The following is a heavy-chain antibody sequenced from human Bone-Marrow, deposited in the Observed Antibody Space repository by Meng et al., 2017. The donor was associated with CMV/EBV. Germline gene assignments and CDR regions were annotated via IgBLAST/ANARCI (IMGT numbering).Heavy chain of an antibody. J-gene: IGHJ1*01. V-gene: IGHV4-39*07. CDR1: GGSISSSSYY. D-gene: IGHD3-10*01. CDR2: IYYSGST. CDR3: AREGGVLWFGEPWGGPGN. Sequence: SEPLSLSCTVSGGSISSSSYYWGWIRQHPGKGLEWIGYIYYSGSTYYNPSPKSRVTISVDTSKKQFSQKLSSVTAADTGVYYCAREGGVLWFGEPWGGPGNWGQGTLVTVSS.